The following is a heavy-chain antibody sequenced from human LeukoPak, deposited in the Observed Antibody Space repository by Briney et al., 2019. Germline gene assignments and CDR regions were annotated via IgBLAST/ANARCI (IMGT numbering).Heavy chain of an antibody. V-gene: IGHV4-59*12. CDR3: ARRVGRWFGERAYYYNYMDV. D-gene: IGHD3-10*01. CDR1: GFTFSSYE. CDR2: IFYRGGT. J-gene: IGHJ6*03. Sequence: GSLRLSCAASGFTFSSYEMNWVRQAPGKGLEWIGNIFYRGGTYYSPSLKSRVTISVDTSKNQFSLRLSSVTAADTAVYYCARRVGRWFGERAYYYNYMDVWGKGTTVTISS.